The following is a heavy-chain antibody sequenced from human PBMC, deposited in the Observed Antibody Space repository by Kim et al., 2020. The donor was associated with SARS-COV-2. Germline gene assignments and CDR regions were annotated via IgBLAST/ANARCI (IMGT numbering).Heavy chain of an antibody. CDR3: AKDWAEDSSGYFDY. CDR1: GFTFSSYG. Sequence: GGSLRLSCAASGFTFSSYGMHWVRQAPGKGLEWVAVISYDGSNKYYADSVKGRFTISRDNSKNTLYLQMNSLRAEDTAVYYCAKDWAEDSSGYFDYWGQGTLVTVSS. D-gene: IGHD3-22*01. V-gene: IGHV3-30*18. CDR2: ISYDGSNK. J-gene: IGHJ4*02.